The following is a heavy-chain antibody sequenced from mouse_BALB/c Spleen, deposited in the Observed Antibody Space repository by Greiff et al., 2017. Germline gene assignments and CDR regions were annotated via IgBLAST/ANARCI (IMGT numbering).Heavy chain of an antibody. CDR2: ISYSGST. Sequence: EVKLLESGPSLVKPSQTLSLTCSVTGDSITSGYWNWIRKFPGNKLEYMGYISYSGSTYYNPSLKSRISITRDTSKNQYYLQLNSVTTEDTATYYCARYGYGSSYEYFDVWGAGTTVTVSS. D-gene: IGHD1-1*01. CDR3: ARYGYGSSYEYFDV. V-gene: IGHV3-8*02. CDR1: GDSITSGY. J-gene: IGHJ1*01.